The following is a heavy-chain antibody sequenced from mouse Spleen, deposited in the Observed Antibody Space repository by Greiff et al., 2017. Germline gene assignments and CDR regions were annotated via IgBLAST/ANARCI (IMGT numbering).Heavy chain of an antibody. J-gene: IGHJ2*01. Sequence: EVQLVESGGGLVKPGGSLKLSCAASGFTFSSYAMSWVRQTPEKRLEWVATISSGGSYTYYPDSVKGRFTISRDNAKNTLYLQMSSLRSEDTAMYYCARNYYGSVYYFDYWGQGTTLTVSS. D-gene: IGHD1-1*01. CDR3: ARNYYGSVYYFDY. CDR2: ISSGGSYT. V-gene: IGHV5-9-3*01. CDR1: GFTFSSYA.